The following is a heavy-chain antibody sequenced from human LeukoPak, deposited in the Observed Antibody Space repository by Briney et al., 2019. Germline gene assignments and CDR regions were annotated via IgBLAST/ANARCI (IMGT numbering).Heavy chain of an antibody. Sequence: PGGSLRLSCAASGFTFSSYWISWVRQAPGKGLEWVANIKQDGSEKYYVDSVKGRFTISRDNAKNSLYLQMNSLRAEDTAVYYCARFYGSGSYDPPDYFDYWGQGTLVTVSS. CDR1: GFTFSSYW. CDR3: ARFYGSGSYDPPDYFDY. D-gene: IGHD3-10*01. J-gene: IGHJ4*02. V-gene: IGHV3-7*03. CDR2: IKQDGSEK.